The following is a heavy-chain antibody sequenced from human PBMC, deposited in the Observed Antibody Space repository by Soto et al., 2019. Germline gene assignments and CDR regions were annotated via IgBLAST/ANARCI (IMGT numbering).Heavy chain of an antibody. D-gene: IGHD4-4*01. V-gene: IGHV4-39*01. Sequence: PSDTLSLTCTVSGGSISSSSYYWGWIRQPPGKGLEWIGSIYYSGSTYYNPSLKSRVTISVDTSKNQFSLKLSSVTAADTAVYYCARLQTKNYYYYYGMDVWGQGTTVTVSS. CDR3: ARLQTKNYYYYYGMDV. CDR1: GGSISSSSYY. J-gene: IGHJ6*02. CDR2: IYYSGST.